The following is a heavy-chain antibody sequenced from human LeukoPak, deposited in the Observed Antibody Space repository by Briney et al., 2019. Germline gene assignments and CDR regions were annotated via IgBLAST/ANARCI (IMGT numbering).Heavy chain of an antibody. CDR3: ARETYGSGSCDY. V-gene: IGHV3-11*04. CDR2: ISSSGGTM. CDR1: GFTFSDYY. D-gene: IGHD3-10*01. J-gene: IGHJ4*02. Sequence: PGGSLRLSCSASGFTFSDYYMSWIRQAPGKGLEWVSFISSSGGTMYYADSVKGRFAISRDNAKNSLYLQMNSLRAEDTAVYYCARETYGSGSCDYWGQGTLVTVSS.